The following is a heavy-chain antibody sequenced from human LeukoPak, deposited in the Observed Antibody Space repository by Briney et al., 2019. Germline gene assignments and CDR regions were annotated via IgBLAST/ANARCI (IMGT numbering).Heavy chain of an antibody. J-gene: IGHJ4*02. CDR2: ISKTGST. CDR3: GRGVVGATALGY. V-gene: IGHV4-61*02. CDR1: SGSISSGSYY. Sequence: SETLSLTCTVPSGSISSGSYYWRWIRQPAGKELEWIGRISKTGSTSYNRSLMSQVTMSVDTSNNQFSLRLSSATAADTAVYYCGRGVVGATALGYWGQGILVTVAS. D-gene: IGHD1-26*01.